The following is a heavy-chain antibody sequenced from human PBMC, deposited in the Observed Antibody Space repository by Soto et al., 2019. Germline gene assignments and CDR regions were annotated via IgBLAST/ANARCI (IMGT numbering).Heavy chain of an antibody. CDR3: ANDLFPASGQRFFFES. CDR2: ILHDETP. Sequence: EVKLLQSGGGLVQPGGSLRLSCAASGFTFSTYAMTWVRQAPGRGLEWVSTILHDETPFYTDSVKGRFTISRDNVRGTLYLQMNGLRVEDAAIYFWANDLFPASGQRFFFESWGQGSLVTVSS. J-gene: IGHJ4*02. CDR1: GFTFSTYA. D-gene: IGHD2-21*01. V-gene: IGHV3-23*01.